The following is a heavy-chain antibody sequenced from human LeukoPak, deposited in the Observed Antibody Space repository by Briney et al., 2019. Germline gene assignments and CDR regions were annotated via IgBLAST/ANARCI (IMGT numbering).Heavy chain of an antibody. Sequence: GRSLRLSCAASGFTFSSYGMHWVRQAPGKGLEWVAVISYDGSNKYYADSVKGRFTISRDNSKNTLYLQMNSLRAEDTAVYYCARGPHCSGGSCYPKTDAFDIWGQGTMVTVSS. D-gene: IGHD2-15*01. CDR3: ARGPHCSGGSCYPKTDAFDI. J-gene: IGHJ3*02. V-gene: IGHV3-30*03. CDR1: GFTFSSYG. CDR2: ISYDGSNK.